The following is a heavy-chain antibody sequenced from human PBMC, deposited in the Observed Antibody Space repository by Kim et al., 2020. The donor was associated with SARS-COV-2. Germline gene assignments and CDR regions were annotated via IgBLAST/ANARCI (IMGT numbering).Heavy chain of an antibody. CDR1: GGTFSSYA. Sequence: SVKVSCKASGGTFSSYAISWVRQAPGQGLEWMGRIIPILGIANYAQKFQGRVTITADKSTSTAYMELSSLRSEDTAVYYCARGPPRYGSGSYYRGGWGQGTLVTVSS. CDR2: IIPILGIA. D-gene: IGHD3-10*01. CDR3: ARGPPRYGSGSYYRGG. J-gene: IGHJ1*01. V-gene: IGHV1-69*04.